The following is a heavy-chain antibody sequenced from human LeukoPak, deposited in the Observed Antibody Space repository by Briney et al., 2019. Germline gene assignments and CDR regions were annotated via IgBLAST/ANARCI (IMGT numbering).Heavy chain of an antibody. CDR3: ARGRLFVVD. CDR2: INHGGGT. V-gene: IGHV4-34*01. D-gene: IGHD6-6*01. CDR1: GGSFSGYY. Sequence: SETLSLTSAVYGGSFSGYYWSWIRQPPGKGLEWIGEINHGGGTNYNPSLKSRVTISVDTSKNQFSLKLSSVTAADTAVYYCARGRLFVVDWGQGTLVTGSS. J-gene: IGHJ4*02.